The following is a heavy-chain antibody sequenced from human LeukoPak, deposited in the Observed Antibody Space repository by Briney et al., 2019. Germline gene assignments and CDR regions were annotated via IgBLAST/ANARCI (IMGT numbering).Heavy chain of an antibody. CDR1: GYSISSGFF. CDR3: ARRPYCTSTSCPPRHAFDI. D-gene: IGHD2-2*01. V-gene: IGHV4-38-2*01. J-gene: IGHJ3*02. CDR2: IYHSGST. Sequence: KPSETLSLTCAVSGYSISSGFFWGWIRQPPGKGLEWIGSIYHSGSTYYNPSLKSRVTISVDTSKNQFSLKLSSVTAADTAVYYCARRPYCTSTSCPPRHAFDIWGQGTTVTVSS.